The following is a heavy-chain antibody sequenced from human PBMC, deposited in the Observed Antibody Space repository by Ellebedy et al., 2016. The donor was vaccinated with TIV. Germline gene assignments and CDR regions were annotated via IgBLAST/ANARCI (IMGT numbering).Heavy chain of an antibody. CDR1: GFSLSTSGMC. D-gene: IGHD1-7*01. V-gene: IGHV2-70*01. CDR3: ARIRTGFNWNYVFDL. J-gene: IGHJ4*02. CDR2: IDWEDDK. Sequence: SGPTLVKPTQTLTLTCTFSGFSLSTSGMCVGWIRQPPGKALEWLALIDWEDDKYYSTSLKTRLTISKDTSKNQVVLTMTNMDPVDTATYYCARIRTGFNWNYVFDLWGQGTLVTVSS.